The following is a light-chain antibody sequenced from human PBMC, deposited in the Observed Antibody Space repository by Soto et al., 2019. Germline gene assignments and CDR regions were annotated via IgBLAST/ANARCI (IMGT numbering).Light chain of an antibody. J-gene: IGKJ1*01. CDR2: DAS. Sequence: DIQMTQSPSSLSASVGDEVTITCRASQTIMTYLNWYQLKPGKPPRLLIYDASSLQSGVPSRFSGSGSGTDFTLTISSLQPEYFATYSCQQSYNSPQTFGRGTKVEIK. V-gene: IGKV1-39*01. CDR1: QTIMTY. CDR3: QQSYNSPQT.